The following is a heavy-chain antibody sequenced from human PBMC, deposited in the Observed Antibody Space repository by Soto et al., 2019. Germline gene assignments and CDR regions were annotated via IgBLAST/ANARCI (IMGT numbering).Heavy chain of an antibody. CDR1: GYTFTSYD. CDR2: MNPNSGNT. CDR3: ARGYNWNDGYYYGMDV. V-gene: IGHV1-8*01. Sequence: QVQLVQSGAEVKKPGASVKVSCKASGYTFTSYDINWVRQATGQGLEWMGWMNPNSGNTGYAQKYQRRVTMTRNTSISTTYMELSSLRSEDTAVYYCARGYNWNDGYYYGMDVWGQGTTFTVSS. D-gene: IGHD1-20*01. J-gene: IGHJ6*02.